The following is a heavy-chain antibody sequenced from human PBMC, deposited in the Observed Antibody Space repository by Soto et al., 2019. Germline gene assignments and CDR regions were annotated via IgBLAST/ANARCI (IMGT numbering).Heavy chain of an antibody. CDR1: GFTVSSND. Sequence: GSLRLSCAASGFTVSSNDMSWVRQAPGKGLEWVSVIYSGGSTYSADSVKGRFTITRDNSKNTLYLQMNSLRAEDTAVYYCARVSPDFWSGYPDAFDIWGQGTVVTVSS. CDR3: ARVSPDFWSGYPDAFDI. V-gene: IGHV3-66*01. CDR2: IYSGGST. D-gene: IGHD3-3*01. J-gene: IGHJ3*02.